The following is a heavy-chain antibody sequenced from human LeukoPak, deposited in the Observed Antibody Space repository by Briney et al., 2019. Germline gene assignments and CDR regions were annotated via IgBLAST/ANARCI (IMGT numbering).Heavy chain of an antibody. Sequence: SETLSLTCTVSGGSISSSSYYWGWIRQPPGKGLEWIGSIYYTGNTYYNPSLKSRVTISIDTSKNQFSLKLTSVTAADTAVYYCARHGPMNPAMEVAASYYFDSWGQGTLVTVSS. D-gene: IGHD2-15*01. J-gene: IGHJ4*02. V-gene: IGHV4-39*01. CDR1: GGSISSSSYY. CDR3: ARHGPMNPAMEVAASYYFDS. CDR2: IYYTGNT.